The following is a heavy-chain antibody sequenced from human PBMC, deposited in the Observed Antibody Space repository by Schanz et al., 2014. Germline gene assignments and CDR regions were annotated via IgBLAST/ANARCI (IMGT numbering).Heavy chain of an antibody. D-gene: IGHD4-17*01. CDR1: GGTFSSDT. CDR2: IVPIAGIT. J-gene: IGHJ5*02. V-gene: IGHV1-69*02. Sequence: QVHLVQSGAEVKKPGSSVKVSCKASGGTFSSDTFSWVRQAPGQGLEWMGRIVPIAGITNYAQRFQGRVTIAADKSTTTAYMELNSLNSDDTAVYYCATLDYADSVSWGQGTLVTVSS. CDR3: ATLDYADSVS.